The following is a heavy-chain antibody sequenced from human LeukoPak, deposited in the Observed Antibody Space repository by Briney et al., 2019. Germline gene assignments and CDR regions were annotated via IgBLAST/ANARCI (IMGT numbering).Heavy chain of an antibody. V-gene: IGHV1-69*05. Sequence: ASVKVSCKASGGTFSSYAISWVRQAPGQGLEWMGRIIPIFGTANYAQKFQGRVTITTDESTSTANMELSSLRSEDTAVYYCARGNRLVIGSEEIDIWGQGTMVTVSS. CDR2: IIPIFGTA. CDR1: GGTFSSYA. J-gene: IGHJ3*02. CDR3: ARGNRLVIGSEEIDI. D-gene: IGHD3-10*01.